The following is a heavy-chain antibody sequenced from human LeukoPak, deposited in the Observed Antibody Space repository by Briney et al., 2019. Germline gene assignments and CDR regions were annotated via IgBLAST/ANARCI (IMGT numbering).Heavy chain of an antibody. D-gene: IGHD1-26*01. V-gene: IGHV1-18*01. CDR3: ARGTVSGADYYYMDV. CDR1: AYTFTSYG. J-gene: IGHJ6*03. Sequence: ASVNVSFKASAYTFTSYGISWVRQAPGQGLEWMGWISGSNGNTKSAQSLQGRVTMTTDTSTSTAYMELRSLRSDDTAVYYCARGTVSGADYYYMDVWGTGTTVTVSS. CDR2: ISGSNGNT.